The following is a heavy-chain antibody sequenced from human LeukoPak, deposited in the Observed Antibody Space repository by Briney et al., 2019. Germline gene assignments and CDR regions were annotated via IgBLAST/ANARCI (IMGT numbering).Heavy chain of an antibody. Sequence: SETLSLTCTVSGGSISSYYWSWIRQPPGKGLEWIEYIYYSGSTNYNPSLKSRVTISVDTSKNQFSLKLSSVIAADTAVYYCARDSPVPLYGMDVWGQGTTVTVSS. J-gene: IGHJ6*02. CDR2: IYYSGST. CDR3: ARDSPVPLYGMDV. V-gene: IGHV4-59*01. CDR1: GGSISSYY. D-gene: IGHD6-6*01.